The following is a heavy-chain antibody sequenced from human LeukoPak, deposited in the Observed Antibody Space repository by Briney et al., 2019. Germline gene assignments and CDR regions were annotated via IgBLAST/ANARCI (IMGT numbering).Heavy chain of an antibody. CDR1: GNSITSDF. CDR3: ARLDCLSDECYNY. Sequence: PSETLSLTCIVSGNSITSDFWSWIRQSPGKGLEWIGYINYSGRSEYDPSLQSRVTISVDRSRKRVSLKMRSVTAADTAVYYCARLDCLSDECYNYWAVGALVTVSS. J-gene: IGHJ4*02. CDR2: INYSGRS. D-gene: IGHD2-21*01. V-gene: IGHV4-59*08.